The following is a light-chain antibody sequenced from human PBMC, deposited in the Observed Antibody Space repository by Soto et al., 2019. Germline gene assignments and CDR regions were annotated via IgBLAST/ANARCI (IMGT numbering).Light chain of an antibody. CDR3: QQYNNWPRT. CDR1: QSVSSN. V-gene: IGKV3D-15*01. CDR2: GAS. J-gene: IGKJ1*01. Sequence: EIVMTQSPVTLSVSPGERDTLSCRASQSVSSNLAWYQQKPGQAPRLLICGASTRATGIPARFSGSGSGTEFTLTISSLQSEDFAVYYCQQYNNWPRTFGQGTKV.